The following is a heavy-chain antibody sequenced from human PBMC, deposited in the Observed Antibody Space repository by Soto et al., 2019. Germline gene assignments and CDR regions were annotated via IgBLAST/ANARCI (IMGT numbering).Heavy chain of an antibody. CDR3: AREASAASDAFDV. CDR2: IYYNGNP. Sequence: QVQLQESGPGLVKPSQTLSLTCSVSGGSINRGGYYWSWIRQHPGKGLEWIGYIYYNGNPYYNPSLKSRFNISIDTSRNQFSLKLTSVTAADTAVYYCAREASAASDAFDVWGQGTMVTVSS. D-gene: IGHD2-15*01. V-gene: IGHV4-31*03. CDR1: GGSINRGGYY. J-gene: IGHJ3*01.